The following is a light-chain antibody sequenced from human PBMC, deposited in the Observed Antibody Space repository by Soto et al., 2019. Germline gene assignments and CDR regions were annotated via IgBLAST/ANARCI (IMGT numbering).Light chain of an antibody. J-gene: IGKJ1*01. V-gene: IGKV3-20*01. Sequence: ELVLTQSPGTLSLSPGESATLSCRGSQSVSSIYLGWYQQKPGQAPRLLMYGESSRATGIPERLSGSGSGTDLNLTISRLEPEDFAVYYCQQYGSSPRTCGQGTKVDIK. CDR3: QQYGSSPRT. CDR2: GES. CDR1: QSVSSIY.